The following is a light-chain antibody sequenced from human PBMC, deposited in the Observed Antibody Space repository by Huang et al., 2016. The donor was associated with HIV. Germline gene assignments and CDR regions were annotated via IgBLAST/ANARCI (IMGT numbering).Light chain of an antibody. Sequence: EIVMTQSPATLAVSPGQRVTLSCRANRSVSTNLAWYQQRHGQAPRLLIYGSSTRAPGIPARCSGSGSGTDFSLTISRLQSEDFALYYCHQYNNWLLSFGGGTRV. CDR2: GSS. CDR3: HQYNNWLLS. V-gene: IGKV3-15*01. CDR1: RSVSTN. J-gene: IGKJ4*01.